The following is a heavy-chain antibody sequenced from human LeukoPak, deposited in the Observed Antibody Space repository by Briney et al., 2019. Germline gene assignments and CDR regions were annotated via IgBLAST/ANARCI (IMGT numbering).Heavy chain of an antibody. D-gene: IGHD3-22*01. CDR2: IIPIFGTA. Sequence: GASVKVSCKASGGTFSSSAISWVRQAPGQGLEWMGRIIPIFGTANYAQKFQGRVTITTDESTSTAYMELSSLRSEDTAVYYCARLIYDSSGYYFDYWGQGTLVTVSS. CDR1: GGTFSSSA. J-gene: IGHJ4*02. V-gene: IGHV1-69*05. CDR3: ARLIYDSSGYYFDY.